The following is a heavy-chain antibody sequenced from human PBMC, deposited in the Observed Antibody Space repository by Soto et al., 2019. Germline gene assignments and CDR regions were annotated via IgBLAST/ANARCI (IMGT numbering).Heavy chain of an antibody. Sequence: ASVKVSCKASGYTFTSYGISWVRQAPGQGLEWVGWISAYNGNTNYAQKLQGRVTMTTDTSTSTAYMELRSLRSDDTAVYYCASRSSRGGLGYWGQGTLVTVSS. V-gene: IGHV1-18*04. CDR3: ASRSSRGGLGY. CDR1: GYTFTSYG. D-gene: IGHD3-10*01. CDR2: ISAYNGNT. J-gene: IGHJ4*02.